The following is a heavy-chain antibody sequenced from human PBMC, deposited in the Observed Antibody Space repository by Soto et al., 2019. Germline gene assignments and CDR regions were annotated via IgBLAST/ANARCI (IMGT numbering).Heavy chain of an antibody. CDR1: GGSFSGYY. CDR3: ARGITMVRGVNSPTHNWFDP. V-gene: IGHV4-34*01. Sequence: PSETLPLTCAVYGGSFSGYYWIWIRQPPGKGLEWIGEINHSGSTNYNPSLKSRVTISVDTSKNQFSLKLSSVTAADTAVYYCARGITMVRGVNSPTHNWFDPWGQGTLVTVSS. D-gene: IGHD3-10*01. J-gene: IGHJ5*02. CDR2: INHSGST.